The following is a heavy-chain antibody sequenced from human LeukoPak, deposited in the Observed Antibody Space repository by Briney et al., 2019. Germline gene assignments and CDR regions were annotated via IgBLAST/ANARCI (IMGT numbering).Heavy chain of an antibody. V-gene: IGHV4-31*03. CDR3: ARGPSSGYYPLFDY. J-gene: IGHJ4*02. Sequence: SETLSLTCTVSGGSISSGGYYWSWIRQPPGKGLEWIGYIYYSGSTYYNPSLKSRVTISVDTSKNQFSLKLSSVTAADTAVYYCARGPSSGYYPLFDYWGQGTLVTVSS. CDR2: IYYSGST. D-gene: IGHD3-22*01. CDR1: GGSISSGGYY.